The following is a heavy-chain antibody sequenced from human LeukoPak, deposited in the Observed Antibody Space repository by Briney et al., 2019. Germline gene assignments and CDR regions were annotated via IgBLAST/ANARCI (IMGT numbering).Heavy chain of an antibody. CDR3: ARDMSGTNNDY. J-gene: IGHJ4*02. CDR1: GFTFSNSR. D-gene: IGHD3-10*02. V-gene: IGHV3-21*01. CDR2: ISSSSSYI. Sequence: GGSLRLSCAASGFTFSNSRMNWVRQAPGKGLDWVSSISSSSSYIYYADSVKGRFTISRDNAKNSLYLQVNSLRAEDTAVYYCARDMSGTNNDYWGQGTLVTVSS.